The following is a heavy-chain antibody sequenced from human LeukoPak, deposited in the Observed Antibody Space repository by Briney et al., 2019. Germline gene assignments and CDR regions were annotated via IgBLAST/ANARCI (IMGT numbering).Heavy chain of an antibody. CDR3: ARGQAGYSSSPLHY. CDR2: IYYSGST. Sequence: SETLSLTCTVSGGSISSYYWSWIRQPPGKGLEWIGYIYYSGSTNYNPSLKSRVTISVDTSKNQFSLKLSSVTAADTAVYYCARGQAGYSSSPLHYWGQGTLVTVSS. J-gene: IGHJ4*02. CDR1: GGSISSYY. D-gene: IGHD6-13*01. V-gene: IGHV4-59*01.